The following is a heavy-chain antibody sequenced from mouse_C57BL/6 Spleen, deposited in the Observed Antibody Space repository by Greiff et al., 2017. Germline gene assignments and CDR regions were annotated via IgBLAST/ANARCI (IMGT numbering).Heavy chain of an antibody. J-gene: IGHJ4*01. CDR2: ISYDGSN. CDR3: ARERWLLHYAMDY. D-gene: IGHD2-3*01. V-gene: IGHV3-6*01. Sequence: VQLQQSGPGLVKPSQSLSLTCSVTGYSITSGYYWNWIRQFPGNKLEWMGYISYDGSNNYNPSLKNRISITRDTSKNQFFLKLNSVTTEDTATYYCARERWLLHYAMDYWGQGTSVTVSS. CDR1: GYSITSGYY.